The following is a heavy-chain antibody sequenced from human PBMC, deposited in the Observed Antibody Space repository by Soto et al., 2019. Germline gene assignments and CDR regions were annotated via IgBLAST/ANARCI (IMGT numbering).Heavy chain of an antibody. CDR1: GYTFTSYG. CDR3: ARDRLYYYASSGYSNYFDY. J-gene: IGHJ4*02. CDR2: ISAYNGNT. Sequence: QVQLVQSGAEVKKPGASVKVSCKASGYTFTSYGISWVRRAPGQGLEWMGWISAYNGNTNYAQKLQGRVTMTTDTSTSTAYMELRSLRSDDTAVYYCARDRLYYYASSGYSNYFDYWGQGTLVTVSS. D-gene: IGHD3-22*01. V-gene: IGHV1-18*04.